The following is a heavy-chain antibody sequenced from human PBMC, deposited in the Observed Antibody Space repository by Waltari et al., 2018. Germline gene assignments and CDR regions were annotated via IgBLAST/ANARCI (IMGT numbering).Heavy chain of an antibody. V-gene: IGHV1-2*02. CDR3: ARILEGEVY. Sequence: QVQLVQSGAEVRKPGASVKVSCKTSGYAFTSYYMHWVRQAPGQGLEWRGWINPENGVTHYAQKLQGRFRMTTDTSTSTASMELTRLTSDDTAMYYCARILEGEVYWGQGALVTVSS. J-gene: IGHJ4*02. CDR2: INPENGVT. CDR1: GYAFTSYY. D-gene: IGHD2-15*01.